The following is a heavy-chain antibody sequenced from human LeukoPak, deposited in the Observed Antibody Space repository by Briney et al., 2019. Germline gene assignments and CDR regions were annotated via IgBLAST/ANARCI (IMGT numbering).Heavy chain of an antibody. CDR1: GYTFTSYD. CDR3: ARLVVRGALNDY. V-gene: IGHV1-8*01. CDR2: MNPNSGNT. D-gene: IGHD3-10*01. Sequence: GASVKVSCKASGYTFTSYDINWVRQATGQGLEWMGWMNPNSGNTGYAQKFQGRVTMTRDTSTSTVYMELSSLRSEDTAVYYCARLVVRGALNDYWGQGTLVTVSS. J-gene: IGHJ4*02.